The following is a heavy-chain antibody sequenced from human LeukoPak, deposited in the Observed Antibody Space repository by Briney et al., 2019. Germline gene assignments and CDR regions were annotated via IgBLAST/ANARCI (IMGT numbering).Heavy chain of an antibody. CDR3: AKHGSGYEPDH. J-gene: IGHJ5*02. CDR2: IYPVDSAT. D-gene: IGHD5-12*01. CDR1: GYSFTTYC. Sequence: GESLKISCKVSGYSFTTYCIGWVRQMPGRGLEWMGIIYPVDSATRYSPSFQGQVTFSADKSINTAYLQWSSLKASDTAMYYCAKHGSGYEPDHWGQGTLVTVSS. V-gene: IGHV5-51*01.